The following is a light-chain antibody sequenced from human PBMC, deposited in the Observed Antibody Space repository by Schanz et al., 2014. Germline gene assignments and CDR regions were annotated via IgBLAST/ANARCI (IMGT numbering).Light chain of an antibody. CDR2: DVS. CDR1: SSDVGTYNY. CDR3: CSYADSSTL. V-gene: IGLV2-14*03. Sequence: QSALTQPASVSGSPGQSITVSCTGTSSDVGTYNYVSWYQQHPGKAPKLMIYDVSNRPSGVSNRFSGSKSGNTASLTISGLQAEDEADYYCCSYADSSTLFGPGTKLTVL. J-gene: IGLJ1*01.